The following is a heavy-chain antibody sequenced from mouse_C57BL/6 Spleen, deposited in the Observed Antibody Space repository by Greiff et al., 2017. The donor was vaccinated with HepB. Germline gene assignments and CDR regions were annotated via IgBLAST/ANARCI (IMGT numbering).Heavy chain of an antibody. Sequence: EVRLVESGGGLVKPGGSLKLSCAASGFTFSDYGMHWVRQAPEKGLEWVAYISSGSSTIYYADTVKGRFTISRDNAKNTLFLQMTSLRSEDTAMYYCAKIYYEYDEDWYFDVWGTRTTVTVSS. CDR1: GFTFSDYG. CDR3: AKIYYEYDEDWYFDV. V-gene: IGHV5-17*01. CDR2: ISSGSSTI. J-gene: IGHJ1*03. D-gene: IGHD2-4*01.